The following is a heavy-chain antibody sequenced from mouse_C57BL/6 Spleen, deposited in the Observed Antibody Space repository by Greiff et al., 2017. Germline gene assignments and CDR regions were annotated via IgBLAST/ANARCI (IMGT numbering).Heavy chain of an antibody. D-gene: IGHD1-1*01. CDR1: GFNIKDDY. Sequence: EVQLQESGAALVRPGASVKLSCTASGFNIKDDYMHWVKQRPEQGLEWIGWIDPENGDTEYDSKFQGKATITEDTSSNTAYRQRSSLTSEDTAVYYCSSGSYYGSSRYFDVWGTGTTVTVSS. V-gene: IGHV14-4*01. CDR3: SSGSYYGSSRYFDV. J-gene: IGHJ1*03. CDR2: IDPENGDT.